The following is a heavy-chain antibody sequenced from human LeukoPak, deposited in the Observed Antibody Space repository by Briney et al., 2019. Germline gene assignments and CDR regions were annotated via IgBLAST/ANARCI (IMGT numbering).Heavy chain of an antibody. CDR3: ARVHCSSTSCYVGVWFDP. D-gene: IGHD2-2*01. CDR1: GFTFSSYG. Sequence: GGSLRLSCAASGFTFSSYGMHWVRQAPGKGLEWVAVISYDGSNKYYADSVKGRFTISRDNAKNSLYLQMNSLRAEDTAVYYCARVHCSSTSCYVGVWFDPWGQGTLVTVSS. J-gene: IGHJ5*02. V-gene: IGHV3-30*03. CDR2: ISYDGSNK.